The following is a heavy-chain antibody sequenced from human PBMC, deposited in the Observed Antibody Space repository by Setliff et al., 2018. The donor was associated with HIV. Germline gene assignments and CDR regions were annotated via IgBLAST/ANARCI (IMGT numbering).Heavy chain of an antibody. CDR3: ARDGPALDIVVVPAASVLGYYYYYMDV. Sequence: ASVKVSCKPSGYTFTSYGINWVRQAPGQGLEWMGWISGYNGKTNYAQKFQGRVTMTTDTSTSTAYMELRSLRSDDTAVYYCARDGPALDIVVVPAASVLGYYYYYMDVWGKGTTVTVSS. D-gene: IGHD2-2*03. CDR2: ISGYNGKT. J-gene: IGHJ6*03. CDR1: GYTFTSYG. V-gene: IGHV1-18*01.